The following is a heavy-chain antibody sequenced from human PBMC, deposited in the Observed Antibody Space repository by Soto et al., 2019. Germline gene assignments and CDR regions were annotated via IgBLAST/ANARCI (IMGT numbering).Heavy chain of an antibody. CDR3: AREAGLRQPH. D-gene: IGHD3-3*01. CDR2: INHSGST. J-gene: IGHJ4*02. CDR1: GGSFSGYY. V-gene: IGHV4-34*01. Sequence: ASETLSLTCAVYGGSFSGYYWSWIRQPPGKGLEWIGEINHSGSTNYNPSLKSRVTISVDTSKNQFSLKLSSVTAADTAVYYCAREAGLRQPHWGQGTLVTVSS.